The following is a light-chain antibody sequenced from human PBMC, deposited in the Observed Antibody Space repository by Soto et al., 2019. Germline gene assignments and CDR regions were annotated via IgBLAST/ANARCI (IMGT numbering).Light chain of an antibody. CDR3: CSELGSSTV. CDR1: SGDVGNYNL. J-gene: IGLJ7*01. CDR2: EDD. V-gene: IGLV2-23*01. Sequence: QSALTQPASVSGSPGQSITISCTGVSGDVGNYNLVSWYQQHPAKAPKLIIYEDDKRPSGVSNRFSGSKSGDTASLTISGLHSEDDAAYYCCSELGSSTVFGGGTQLTVL.